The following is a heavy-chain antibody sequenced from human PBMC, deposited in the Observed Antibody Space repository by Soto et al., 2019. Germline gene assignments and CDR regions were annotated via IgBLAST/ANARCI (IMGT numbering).Heavy chain of an antibody. J-gene: IGHJ5*02. CDR1: GGSISSGGYY. CDR3: ARDRGDSSSWSWGWFDP. Sequence: NPSETLSLTCTVSGGSISSGGYYWSWIRQHPGKGLEWIGYIYYSGSTYYNPSLKSRVTISVDTSKNQFSLKLSSVTAADTAVYYCARDRGDSSSWSWGWFDPWGQGTLVTVSS. V-gene: IGHV4-31*03. CDR2: IYYSGST. D-gene: IGHD6-13*01.